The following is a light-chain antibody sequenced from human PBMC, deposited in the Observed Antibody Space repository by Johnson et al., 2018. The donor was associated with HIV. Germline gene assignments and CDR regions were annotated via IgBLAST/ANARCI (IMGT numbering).Light chain of an antibody. CDR1: SSNIGNNY. CDR3: GTWDSSLSAGRYV. V-gene: IGLV1-51*01. CDR2: DNN. Sequence: QSVLTQPPSMSAAPGQRVTISCSGSSSNIGNNYVSWYQQVPGAAPKLLIYDNNKRPSGIPDRFSGSKSGTSATLGITGLQTGDEADYYCGTWDSSLSAGRYVFGTGTKVTVL. J-gene: IGLJ1*01.